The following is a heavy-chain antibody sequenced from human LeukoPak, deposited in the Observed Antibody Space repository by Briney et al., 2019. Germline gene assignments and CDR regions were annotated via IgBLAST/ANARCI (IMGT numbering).Heavy chain of an antibody. CDR1: GGSFSSYY. J-gene: IGHJ6*02. V-gene: IGHV4-34*01. Sequence: SETLSLTRAVYGGSFSSYYWSWIRQPPGKGLEWIGEINHGGSTNYNPSLKSRVTISVDPSKNQLSLKLSSVTAADTAVYYCARGSLNRGYSYGPPNYYYGMDVWGQGTTVTVSS. CDR2: INHGGST. D-gene: IGHD5-18*01. CDR3: ARGSLNRGYSYGPPNYYYGMDV.